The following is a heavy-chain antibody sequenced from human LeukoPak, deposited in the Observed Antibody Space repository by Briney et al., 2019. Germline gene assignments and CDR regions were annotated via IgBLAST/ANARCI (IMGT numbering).Heavy chain of an antibody. CDR3: ARDLAMYSPDLDY. J-gene: IGHJ4*02. D-gene: IGHD1-26*01. CDR2: INPKTGVT. Sequence: ASVTVSCKASGYTFTDYYLHWVRQAPGHGLEWMGWINPKTGVTKYAQNFQGRVTMTRDTSINTAYMEVSRLRSDDTAVFYCARDLAMYSPDLDYWGQGTLVTVSS. CDR1: GYTFTDYY. V-gene: IGHV1-2*02.